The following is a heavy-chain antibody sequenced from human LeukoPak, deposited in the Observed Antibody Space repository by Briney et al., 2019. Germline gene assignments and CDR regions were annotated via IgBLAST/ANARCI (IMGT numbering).Heavy chain of an antibody. CDR2: FYADDRT. Sequence: PGGSLRLSCAASGFSVRDSYMNWVRQAPGKGPEWVSAFYADDRTYYADSVQGRFTISRDNSANTVYLHMSSLTSEDSALYYCARAFYYENKGYYYFDHWGRGTLVTVFS. D-gene: IGHD3-22*01. V-gene: IGHV3-66*02. CDR1: GFSVRDSY. J-gene: IGHJ4*02. CDR3: ARAFYYENKGYYYFDH.